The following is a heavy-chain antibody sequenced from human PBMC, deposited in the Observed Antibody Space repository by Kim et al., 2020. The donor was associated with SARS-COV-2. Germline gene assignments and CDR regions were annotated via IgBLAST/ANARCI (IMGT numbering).Heavy chain of an antibody. CDR1: GYSFTSYW. D-gene: IGHD5-18*01. CDR3: ARRGDTAMVITYFDL. J-gene: IGHJ2*01. V-gene: IGHV5-51*01. Sequence: GESLKISCKGSGYSFTSYWIGWVRQMPGKGLEWMGIIYPGDSDTRYSPSFQGQVTISADKSISTAYLQWSSLKASDTAMYYCARRGDTAMVITYFDLWGRGTLVTVSS. CDR2: IYPGDSDT.